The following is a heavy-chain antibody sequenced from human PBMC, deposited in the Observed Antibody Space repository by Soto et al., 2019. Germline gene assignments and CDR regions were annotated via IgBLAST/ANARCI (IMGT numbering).Heavy chain of an antibody. CDR1: GGSFSGYY. CDR3: ARAWRSGSYYYYYGMDV. D-gene: IGHD1-26*01. CDR2: INHSGST. V-gene: IGHV4-34*01. Sequence: QVRLQQWGAGLLKPSETLSLTCAVYGGSFSGYYWSWIRQPPGKGLEWIGEINHSGSTNYNPSLKSRVTISVDTSKNQFSLKLSSVTAADTAVYYCARAWRSGSYYYYYGMDVWGQGTTVTVSS. J-gene: IGHJ6*02.